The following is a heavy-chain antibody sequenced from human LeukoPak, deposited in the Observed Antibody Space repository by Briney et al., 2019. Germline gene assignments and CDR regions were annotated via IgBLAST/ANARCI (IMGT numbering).Heavy chain of an antibody. CDR3: ARDPGG. D-gene: IGHD1-26*01. V-gene: IGHV4-61*01. Sequence: PSETLSLTCTVSGGSVSSGSYYWSWIRQPPGKGLEWIGYIYYSGSTNYNPSLKSRVTISVDTSKNQFSLKLSSVTAADTAVYYCARDPGGWGQGALVTVSS. CDR1: GGSVSSGSYY. CDR2: IYYSGST. J-gene: IGHJ4*02.